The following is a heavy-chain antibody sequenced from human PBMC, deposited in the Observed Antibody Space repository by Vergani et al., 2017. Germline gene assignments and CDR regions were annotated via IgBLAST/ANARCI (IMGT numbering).Heavy chain of an antibody. Sequence: VQLVESGGGVVQPGRSLRLSCAASGFTFSSYAMSWVRQAPGKGLEWVSAISGSGGSTYYADSVKGRFTISRDNSKNTLYLQMNSLRAEDTAVYYCAKDSTKRSSSWYDYWGQGTLVTVSS. J-gene: IGHJ4*02. CDR3: AKDSTKRSSSWYDY. CDR1: GFTFSSYA. D-gene: IGHD6-13*01. V-gene: IGHV3-23*04. CDR2: ISGSGGST.